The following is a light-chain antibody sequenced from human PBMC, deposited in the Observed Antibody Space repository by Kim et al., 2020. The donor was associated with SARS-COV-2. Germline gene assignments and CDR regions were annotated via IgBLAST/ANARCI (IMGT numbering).Light chain of an antibody. Sequence: SASVGDRVTITCQASQDISNYLNRYQQKPGKASKLMIYDACNLETGVPSRFSGSGSGTDFTFTISSLQTEDIATYYCQQYDNLPYTFGQGTKLEI. CDR2: DAC. CDR1: QDISNY. J-gene: IGKJ2*01. V-gene: IGKV1-33*01. CDR3: QQYDNLPYT.